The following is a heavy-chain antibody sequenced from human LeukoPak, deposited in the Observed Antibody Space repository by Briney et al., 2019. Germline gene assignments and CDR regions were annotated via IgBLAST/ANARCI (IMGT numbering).Heavy chain of an antibody. V-gene: IGHV1-46*01. CDR2: INPSGGST. Sequence: ASVTVSFTASGYSFTSYYIHWVRLAPGQGLEWMGVINPSGGSTRYAQKFQDRVTMTRDMSTSTVYMELSSLRSEDTAIYYCARIRDGYNDAYDIWGQGTVVTVPS. CDR1: GYSFTSYY. CDR3: ARIRDGYNDAYDI. D-gene: IGHD5-24*01. J-gene: IGHJ3*02.